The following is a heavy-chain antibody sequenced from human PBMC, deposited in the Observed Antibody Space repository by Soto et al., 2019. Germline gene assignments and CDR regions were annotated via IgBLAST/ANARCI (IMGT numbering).Heavy chain of an antibody. J-gene: IGHJ6*02. V-gene: IGHV3-23*01. CDR3: GKVVSTARLYGMDV. D-gene: IGHD5-12*01. Sequence: GGSLRLSCAASQCDFSNFAINRCRQVPGKGREWVAAISSGSSNIYYADSVKGRFTVSRDNSKNTLHLEMSGLKADDTAVYYCGKVVSTARLYGMDVWGQGTTVTVSS. CDR2: ISSGSSNI. CDR1: QCDFSNFA.